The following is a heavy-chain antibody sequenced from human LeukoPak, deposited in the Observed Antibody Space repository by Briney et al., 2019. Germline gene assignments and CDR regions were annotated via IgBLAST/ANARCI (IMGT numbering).Heavy chain of an antibody. CDR3: ARYREGYDFWSGYSPYYFDY. Sequence: GGSLRLSCTGSGFIFSSYAVTWVRQAPGKGLEWVSGIDNSAGVTYYADSVRGRFTISRDNAKNSLYLQMNSLRAEDTAVYYCARYREGYDFWSGYSPYYFDYWGQGTQVTVSS. CDR1: GFIFSSYA. V-gene: IGHV3-23*01. CDR2: IDNSAGVT. J-gene: IGHJ4*02. D-gene: IGHD3-3*01.